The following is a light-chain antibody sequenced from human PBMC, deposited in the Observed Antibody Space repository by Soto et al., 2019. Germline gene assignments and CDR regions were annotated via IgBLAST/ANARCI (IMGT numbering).Light chain of an antibody. Sequence: ESVLTQSPGTLSLSPGETATLSCRASLSVSINYLAWYQQKPGQAPRLLIYGASGRATGIPDRFSGSESGTDFTLTISRLEAEDSAVYYCQQYGTSPRTFGQGTKVDI. V-gene: IGKV3-20*01. J-gene: IGKJ1*01. CDR3: QQYGTSPRT. CDR1: LSVSINY. CDR2: GAS.